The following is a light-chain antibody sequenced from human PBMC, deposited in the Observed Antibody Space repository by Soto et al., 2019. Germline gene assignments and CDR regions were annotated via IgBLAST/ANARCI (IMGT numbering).Light chain of an antibody. J-gene: IGKJ1*01. CDR3: QQANSFPRT. CDR2: AAS. V-gene: IGKV1-12*01. CDR1: QGISSW. Sequence: DIQMTQSPSSVSASVGDRVTITCRASQGISSWLDWYQQKPGKAPKLLIYAASSLQSGVPSRFSGSGSGTDFPLTISSLQPEDFATYYCQQANSFPRTFGQGTKVEIK.